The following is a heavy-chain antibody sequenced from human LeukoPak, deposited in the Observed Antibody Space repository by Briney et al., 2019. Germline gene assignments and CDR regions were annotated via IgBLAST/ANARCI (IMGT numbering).Heavy chain of an antibody. Sequence: GGSLRLSCAASGFTFSTYWMSWVRQAPGKGLEWVANIKQDGSEKYYVDSVKGRFTISRDSAKNSLYLQMNSLRAEDTAVYYCARETSSGYASKTFDNWGQGTLVTVSS. V-gene: IGHV3-7*01. CDR1: GFTFSTYW. CDR3: ARETSSGYASKTFDN. CDR2: IKQDGSEK. J-gene: IGHJ4*02. D-gene: IGHD5-12*01.